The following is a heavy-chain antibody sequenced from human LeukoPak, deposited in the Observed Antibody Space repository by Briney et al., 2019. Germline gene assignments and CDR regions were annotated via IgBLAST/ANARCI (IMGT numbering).Heavy chain of an antibody. CDR3: ARGTRGTIFGVVMDYYYMDV. V-gene: IGHV1-8*01. J-gene: IGHJ6*03. CDR1: GYTFTSYD. Sequence: ASVKVSCKASGYTFTSYDINWVRQATGQGLEWMGWMNPNSGNTGHARKFQGRVTMTRNTSISTAYMELSSLRSEDTAVYYCARGTRGTIFGVVMDYYYMDVWGKGTTVTVSS. CDR2: MNPNSGNT. D-gene: IGHD3-3*01.